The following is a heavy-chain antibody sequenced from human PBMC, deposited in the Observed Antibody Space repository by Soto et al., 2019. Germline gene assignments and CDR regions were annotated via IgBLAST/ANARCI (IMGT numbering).Heavy chain of an antibody. D-gene: IGHD2-15*01. J-gene: IGHJ4*02. CDR1: GFTFSSYA. CDR2: ISYDGSNK. Sequence: GGSLRLSCAASGFTFSSYAMHWVRQAPVKGLEWVAVISYDGSNKYYEDSVKGRFTISRDNSKNTLYLQMNSLRAEDTAVYYCARDQDIVVVVYTFDYWGQGTLVTVSS. V-gene: IGHV3-30-3*01. CDR3: ARDQDIVVVVYTFDY.